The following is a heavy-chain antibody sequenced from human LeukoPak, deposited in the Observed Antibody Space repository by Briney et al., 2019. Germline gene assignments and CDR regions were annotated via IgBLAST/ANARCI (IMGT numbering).Heavy chain of an antibody. D-gene: IGHD6-13*01. CDR2: IWYDGSNK. CDR1: GFTFSSYG. J-gene: IGHJ4*02. CDR3: AREGIAAESAFDY. V-gene: IGHV3-33*01. Sequence: GGSLRLSCAASGFTFSSYGMHWVRQAPGKGLEWVAVIWYDGSNKYYADSVKGRFTISRDNSKNTLYLQMNSLRAEDTAVYYCAREGIAAESAFDYWGQGTLDTVSS.